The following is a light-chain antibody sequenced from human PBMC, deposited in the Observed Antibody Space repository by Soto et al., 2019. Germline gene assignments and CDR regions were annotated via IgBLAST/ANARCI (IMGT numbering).Light chain of an antibody. CDR2: GAS. V-gene: IGKV3-20*01. CDR1: HRVNSDD. CDR3: QHYDRSPPMFT. J-gene: IGKJ2*01. Sequence: ETLLTQSPGILSLSPGERATLSCRASHRVNSDDLSWYQQKRGQAPRLLMYGASNRATGIPDRFSGSGSGTDFTLIISRLEPDDFAVYYCQHYDRSPPMFTFGQGTELEF.